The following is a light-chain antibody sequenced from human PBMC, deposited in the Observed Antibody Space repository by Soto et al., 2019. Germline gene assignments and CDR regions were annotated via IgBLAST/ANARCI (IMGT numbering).Light chain of an antibody. Sequence: EIVRTQSPGTLSVSPGERATLSCRASQSVTSNLAWYQQKPGQAPRLLIYAASTRAPGIPARFSGSGSGTEFTLTISSLQSEDFAVYYCQQYNNWPITFGQGTRLEIK. J-gene: IGKJ5*01. CDR3: QQYNNWPIT. CDR2: AAS. V-gene: IGKV3-15*01. CDR1: QSVTSN.